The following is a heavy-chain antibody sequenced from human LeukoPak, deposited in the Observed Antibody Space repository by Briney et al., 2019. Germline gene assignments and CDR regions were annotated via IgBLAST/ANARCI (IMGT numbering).Heavy chain of an antibody. CDR2: INHSGST. CDR1: GGSFSGYY. V-gene: IGHV4-34*01. CDR3: ARHRWELPWFDP. D-gene: IGHD1-26*01. Sequence: PSETLSLTCAVYGGSFSGYYWSWIRQPPGKGLEWIGEINHSGSTNYNPSLKSRVTISVDTSKNQFSLKLSSVTAADTAVYYCARHRWELPWFDPWGQGTLVTVSS. J-gene: IGHJ5*02.